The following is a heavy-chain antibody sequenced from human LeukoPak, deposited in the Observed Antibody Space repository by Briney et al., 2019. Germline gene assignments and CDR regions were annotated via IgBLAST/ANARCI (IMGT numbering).Heavy chain of an antibody. V-gene: IGHV3-74*01. Sequence: GGSLRLSCAASGFTFSSYWMHWVRQAPGKGLVWVSRINSDGSSTSYADSVKGRFTISRDNAKNTLYLQMNSLRAEDTAVYYCARVSSSGWYGCLGYWGQGTLVTVSS. CDR2: INSDGSST. CDR3: ARVSSSGWYGCLGY. D-gene: IGHD6-19*01. CDR1: GFTFSSYW. J-gene: IGHJ4*02.